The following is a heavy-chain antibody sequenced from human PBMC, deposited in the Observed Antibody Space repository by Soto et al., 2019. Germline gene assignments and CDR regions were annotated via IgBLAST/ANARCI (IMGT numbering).Heavy chain of an antibody. J-gene: IGHJ4*02. CDR1: GFTFNKYG. CDR3: AKGGLWGAYYFAP. Sequence: QVQLVESGGGVVQPGRSLRLSCAASGFTFNKYGFQWVRQAPGKGLEWVAVISFDGSTKYYADSVKGRFTVSRDDSKNTLNLQMNGRRAEDTAVYYCAKGGLWGAYYFAPWGQGALVTFSP. V-gene: IGHV3-30*18. CDR2: ISFDGSTK. D-gene: IGHD3-16*01.